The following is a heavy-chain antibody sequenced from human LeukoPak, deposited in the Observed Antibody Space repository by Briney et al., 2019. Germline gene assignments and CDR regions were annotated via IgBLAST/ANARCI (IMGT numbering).Heavy chain of an antibody. D-gene: IGHD4-11*01. CDR2: ISGSGGST. V-gene: IGHV3-23*01. CDR3: AKASTVITSGNWFDP. CDR1: GFTFSSYA. Sequence: GGSLRLSCAASGFTFSSYAMSWVRQAPGKGLEWVSAISGSGGSTYYADSVKGRFTISRDNSKNTLYLQMNSLRAEDTAVYYCAKASTVITSGNWFDPWGQGTLVTVSS. J-gene: IGHJ5*02.